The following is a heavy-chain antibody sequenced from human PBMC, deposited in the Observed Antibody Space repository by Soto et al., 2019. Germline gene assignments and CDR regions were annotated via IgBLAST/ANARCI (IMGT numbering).Heavy chain of an antibody. CDR3: AKVFYYYYSSGYYYFYF. J-gene: IGHJ4*02. Sequence: GGSPEIASAAHEYSCSSAAMCYVRQAPEKEPEWISSISGSGSTIYYADSVKGRFTISRDNSKNTLYLQMSSLRAEDTAVYYCAKVFYYYYSSGYYYFYFRGQGSPVIVSS. CDR1: EYSCSSAA. CDR2: ISGSGSTI. D-gene: IGHD3-22*01. V-gene: IGHV3-23*01.